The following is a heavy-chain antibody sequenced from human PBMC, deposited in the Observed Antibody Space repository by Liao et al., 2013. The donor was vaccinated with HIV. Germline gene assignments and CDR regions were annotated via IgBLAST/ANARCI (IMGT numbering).Heavy chain of an antibody. Sequence: QVQLQESGPGLVKPSQTLSLTCTVSGGSISSGSYYWSWIRQPAGKGLEWIGRIXTSGSTNYNPSLKSRVTISLDTSKNQFSLKLNSVTAADTGVYYCARVPIPSGAGSDFWRAYRDYQNYFYMDVWGKGTTVSVSS. V-gene: IGHV4-61*02. D-gene: IGHD3-3*01. CDR1: GGSISSGSYY. CDR2: IXTSGST. J-gene: IGHJ6*03. CDR3: ARVPIPSGAGSDFWRAYRDYQNYFYMDV.